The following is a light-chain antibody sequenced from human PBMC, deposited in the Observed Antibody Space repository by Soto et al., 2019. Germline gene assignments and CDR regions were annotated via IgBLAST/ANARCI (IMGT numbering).Light chain of an antibody. CDR2: DAS. V-gene: IGKV3-11*01. Sequence: EIVLTQSPATLSLSPGERATLSCRASQSLNSYLAWFQQKPGQAPRLLIYDASNRATGIPARFSGSGSGTDFTLTISSLEPADFAVYSCQQRRDWPLTFGGGTNVEI. CDR1: QSLNSY. CDR3: QQRRDWPLT. J-gene: IGKJ4*01.